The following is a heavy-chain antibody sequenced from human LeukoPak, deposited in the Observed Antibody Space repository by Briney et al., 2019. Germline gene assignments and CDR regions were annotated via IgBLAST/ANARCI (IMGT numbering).Heavy chain of an antibody. CDR1: GLTVSSNH. Sequence: PGGSLRLSCAASGLTVSSNHMSWVRQAPGKGLEWVSLIKSDGTTEYADSVKGRFTISRDNSKNTLFLQMNSLRVEDTAVCYCARLRRGYWGRGTPVTVSS. CDR3: ARLRRGY. V-gene: IGHV3-53*01. J-gene: IGHJ4*02. CDR2: IKSDGTT.